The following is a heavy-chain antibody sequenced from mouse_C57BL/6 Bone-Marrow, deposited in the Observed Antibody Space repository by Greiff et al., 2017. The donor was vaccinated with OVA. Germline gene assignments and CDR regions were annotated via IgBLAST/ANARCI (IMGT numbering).Heavy chain of an antibody. CDR1: GYTFTDYE. CDR3: TRSYSNYGDFDY. D-gene: IGHD2-5*01. V-gene: IGHV1-15*01. Sequence: VQLQQSGAELVRPGASVTLSCKASGYTFTDYEMHWVKQTPVHGLEWIGAIDPETGGTAYNQKFKGKAILTADKSSSTAYMELRSPTSEDSAVYYCTRSYSNYGDFDYWGQGTTLTVSS. CDR2: IDPETGGT. J-gene: IGHJ2*01.